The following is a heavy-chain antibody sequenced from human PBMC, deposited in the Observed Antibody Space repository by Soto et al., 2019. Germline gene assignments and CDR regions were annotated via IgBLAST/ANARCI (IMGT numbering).Heavy chain of an antibody. V-gene: IGHV3-23*01. CDR2: ISGSGGST. CDR1: GFTFSSYA. D-gene: IGHD3-10*01. Sequence: EVQLLESGGGLVQPGGSLRLSCAASGFTFSSYAMSWVRQAPGKGLEWVSAISGSGGSTYYADSVKGRFTISRNNSKNTLYLQMNSLNNEYTALYDCAKVRESHYYYFFGMNVGSQGTTVTVSS. CDR3: AKVRESHYYYFFGMNV. J-gene: IGHJ6*02.